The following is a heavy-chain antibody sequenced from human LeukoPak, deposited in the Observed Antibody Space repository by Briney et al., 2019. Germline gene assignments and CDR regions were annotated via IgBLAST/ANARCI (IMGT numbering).Heavy chain of an antibody. D-gene: IGHD3-16*01. CDR3: ARDLTIYGTGPHFGD. Sequence: GGSLRLSCEASGFTFSGSWMHWVRQAPGKGLVWVSRINTNGKTTTYADPVKGRFTISRDNAKNTLYLQVNSLRAEDTAMYYCARDLTIYGTGPHFGDWGQGTLVTVSS. CDR2: INTNGKTT. CDR1: GFTFSGSW. V-gene: IGHV3-74*03. J-gene: IGHJ4*02.